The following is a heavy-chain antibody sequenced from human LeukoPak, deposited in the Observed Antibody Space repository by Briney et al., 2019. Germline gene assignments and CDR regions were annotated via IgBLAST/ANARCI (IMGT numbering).Heavy chain of an antibody. D-gene: IGHD6-19*01. Sequence: GASVKVSCKASGYTFSSFDISWVRQAPGQGLEWMGWISGHNGNTKYAQKFEGRATMTTDTSTSIAYMELRSLKSDDTAVYYCARAHSSGWYVGDYWGQGTLVTV. CDR2: ISGHNGNT. J-gene: IGHJ4*02. V-gene: IGHV1-18*01. CDR3: ARAHSSGWYVGDY. CDR1: GYTFSSFD.